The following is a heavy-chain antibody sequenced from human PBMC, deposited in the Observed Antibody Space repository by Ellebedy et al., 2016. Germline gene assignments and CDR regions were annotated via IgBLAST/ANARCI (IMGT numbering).Heavy chain of an antibody. CDR1: GLSVSSND. CDR3: VTRHNGAFDL. V-gene: IGHV3-53*01. Sequence: GESLKISXAASGLSVSSNDMSWVRQAPGKGLELVSLIYGGGDSYYADSVKGRFTNSRDNSKRTLYLQMSGLGVDDTAMYYCVTRHNGAFDLWGQGTMVTVSS. CDR2: IYGGGDS. J-gene: IGHJ3*01. D-gene: IGHD2-8*01.